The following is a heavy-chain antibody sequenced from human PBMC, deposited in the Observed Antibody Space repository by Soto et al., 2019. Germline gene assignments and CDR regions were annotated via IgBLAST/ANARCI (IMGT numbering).Heavy chain of an antibody. CDR1: GIEFSNYA. CDR3: AKDGNWLDVYFDV. CDR2: SSASGRSR. V-gene: IGHV3-23*01. D-gene: IGHD6-19*01. Sequence: XVSLSLSCVASGIEFSNYAMSWVRQAPGKGLEWVSISSASGRSRYHADSVKGRFTISRDNSKNTLYLHMTNLRAEDTAVYYCAKDGNWLDVYFDVWDQGTPVTVSS. J-gene: IGHJ4*02.